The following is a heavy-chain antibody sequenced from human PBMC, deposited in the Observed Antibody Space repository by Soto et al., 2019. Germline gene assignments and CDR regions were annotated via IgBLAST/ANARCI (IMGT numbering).Heavy chain of an antibody. J-gene: IGHJ4*02. CDR2: ISGSGGST. V-gene: IGHV3-23*01. Sequence: VGSLRLSCAASGFTFSSYAMSWVRQAPGKGLEWVSAISGSGGSTYYADSVKGRFTISRDNSKNTLYLQMNSLRAEDTAVYYCATRRVVVAATGYWGQGTLVTVSS. D-gene: IGHD2-15*01. CDR3: ATRRVVVAATGY. CDR1: GFTFSSYA.